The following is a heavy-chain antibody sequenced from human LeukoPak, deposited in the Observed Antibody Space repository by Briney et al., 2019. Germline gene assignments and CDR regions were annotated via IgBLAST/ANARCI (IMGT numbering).Heavy chain of an antibody. V-gene: IGHV3-74*01. CDR3: ARGNTDAATGGYNWFDP. J-gene: IGHJ5*02. CDR2: INNDGSST. Sequence: PGGSLRLSCVTSGFTFSTYWMHWVRQAPGKGLVWVSRINNDGSSTSYADFVKGRFIISRDNAKNTLYLQMNSLRVEDTAVYYCARGNTDAATGGYNWFDPWGQGTLVTVSS. CDR1: GFTFSTYW. D-gene: IGHD5-18*01.